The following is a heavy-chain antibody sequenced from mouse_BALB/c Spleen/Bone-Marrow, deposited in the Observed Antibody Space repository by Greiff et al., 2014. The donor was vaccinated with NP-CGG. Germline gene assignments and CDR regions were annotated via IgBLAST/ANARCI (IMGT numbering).Heavy chain of an antibody. CDR3: ARIYYYGGDY. J-gene: IGHJ2*01. Sequence: VQLQQSGAELAKPGASVKMSCKASGYIFTNYWMHWVKQRPGQGLEWIGYINPSTGYTEYNQKFKDKATLTADKSSSTAYMQLSSLTSEDSAVYYCARIYYYGGDYWGQGTTLTVSS. CDR2: INPSTGYT. D-gene: IGHD1-1*01. V-gene: IGHV1-7*01. CDR1: GYIFTNYW.